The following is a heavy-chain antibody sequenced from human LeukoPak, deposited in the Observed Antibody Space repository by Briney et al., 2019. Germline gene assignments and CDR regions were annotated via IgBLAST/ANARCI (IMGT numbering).Heavy chain of an antibody. Sequence: ASVKVSFKASGYTFTGSYMYWVRQAPGQGLEWMGWISTYNGNTNYPENLQGRVTLTTDTSTSTVYMELRSLRSDDTAVYYCARDHSIYFYGSGSFADYWGQGNLVTVSS. CDR2: ISTYNGNT. CDR3: ARDHSIYFYGSGSFADY. D-gene: IGHD3-10*01. J-gene: IGHJ4*02. V-gene: IGHV1-18*04. CDR1: GYTFTGSY.